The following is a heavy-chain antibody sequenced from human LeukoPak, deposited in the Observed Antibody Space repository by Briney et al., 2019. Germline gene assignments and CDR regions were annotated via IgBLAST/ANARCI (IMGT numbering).Heavy chain of an antibody. Sequence: GGSLRLSCEASGFTFSNYWMIWVRQVPGKELEWVANIKQDGSEKYYVDSVKGRFTISRDNAKNSLYLEMNSLRAEDAGVYYCARDKIVGATALDYWGQGALVTVSS. D-gene: IGHD1-26*01. V-gene: IGHV3-7*01. J-gene: IGHJ4*02. CDR2: IKQDGSEK. CDR3: ARDKIVGATALDY. CDR1: GFTFSNYW.